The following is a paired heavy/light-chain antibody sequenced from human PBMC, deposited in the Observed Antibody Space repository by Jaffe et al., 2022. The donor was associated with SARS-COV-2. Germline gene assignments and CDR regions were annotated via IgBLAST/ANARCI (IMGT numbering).Heavy chain of an antibody. D-gene: IGHD3-22*01. CDR2: INPKTGSP. J-gene: IGHJ4*02. V-gene: IGHV7-4-1*02. CDR1: GYIFANYG. CDR3: ARVSHRYGKLLPFDN. Sequence: QVQLIQSGSEVKKPGASVKVSCKASGYIFANYGLNWVRQAPGQGLEWMGWINPKTGSPTYAQGFTGRFVFSLETSVTTTFLQISSLKPEDTAMYYCARVSHRYGKLLPFDNWGQGTLVTVSS.
Light chain of an antibody. Sequence: SYILTQPPSVSVAPGETARISCGGNSIGRKDVHWYQQRSGQAPVLVISSDTDRPSGIPERFSGSNSGNTATLTIGRVEAGDEADYYCQVWDNDGDHYVFGSGTKVTVL. J-gene: IGLJ1*01. V-gene: IGLV3-21*01. CDR1: SIGRKD. CDR2: SDT. CDR3: QVWDNDGDHYV.